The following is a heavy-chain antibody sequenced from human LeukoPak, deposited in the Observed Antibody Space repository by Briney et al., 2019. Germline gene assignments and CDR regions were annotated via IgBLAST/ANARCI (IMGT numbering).Heavy chain of an antibody. V-gene: IGHV1-69*06. Sequence: ASVKVSCKASGGTFNSYALSWVRQAPGQGLEWMGGIIPIFGTANYAQKFQGRVTITADKSTRTAYMELSSLRSEDTAVYYCARGGYYYDSGGYYYGPFDYRGQGALVTVSS. CDR3: ARGGYYYDSGGYYYGPFDY. CDR2: IIPIFGTA. CDR1: GGTFNSYA. D-gene: IGHD3-22*01. J-gene: IGHJ4*02.